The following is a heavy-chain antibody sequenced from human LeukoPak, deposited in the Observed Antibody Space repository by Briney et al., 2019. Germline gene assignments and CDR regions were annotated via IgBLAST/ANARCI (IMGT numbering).Heavy chain of an antibody. V-gene: IGHV4-30-4*01. Sequence: SETLSLTCTVSGGSISSGDYYWSWIRQPPGKGLEWIGYIYYSGSTYYNPSLKSRVTISVDTSKNQFSLKLSSVTAADTAVYYCARASLEWLSSFDYWGQGTLVTVSP. CDR2: IYYSGST. J-gene: IGHJ4*02. CDR3: ARASLEWLSSFDY. CDR1: GGSISSGDYY. D-gene: IGHD3-3*01.